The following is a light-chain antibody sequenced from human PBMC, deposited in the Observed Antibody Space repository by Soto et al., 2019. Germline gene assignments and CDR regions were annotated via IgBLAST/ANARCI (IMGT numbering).Light chain of an antibody. CDR3: QQYRSSPQT. V-gene: IGKV3-15*01. CDR2: GAS. CDR1: QSVSSN. Sequence: EIVMTQSPATLSVSPGERATLSCRASQSVSSNLAWYQQKPGQAPRLLIYGASTRAAGIPARFSGSGSGTDFTLTISRLEPEDFAVYYCQQYRSSPQTFGQGTKVEIK. J-gene: IGKJ1*01.